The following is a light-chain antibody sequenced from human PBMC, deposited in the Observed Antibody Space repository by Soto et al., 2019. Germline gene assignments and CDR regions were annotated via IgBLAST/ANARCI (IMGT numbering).Light chain of an antibody. CDR2: DAS. CDR1: QSVRGTS. CDR3: QHYGSSPPIT. V-gene: IGKV3-20*01. Sequence: DIVLTQSPGTLSLSPGERATLSCRASQSVRGTSLAWYQQKPGQAPRLLIYDASSRANGIPDRFSGGGSGTDLTLTISRLEPEDFAVYDCQHYGSSPPITFGQGTRLEIK. J-gene: IGKJ5*01.